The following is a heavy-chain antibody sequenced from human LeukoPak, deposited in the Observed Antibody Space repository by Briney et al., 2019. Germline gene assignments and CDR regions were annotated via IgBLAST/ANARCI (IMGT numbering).Heavy chain of an antibody. CDR3: ARALDNWNDVGGYFDY. V-gene: IGHV1-2*02. Sequence: ASVKVSCKASGYTFTSYYMHWVRQAPGQGLEWMGWINPNSGGTNYAQKFQGRVTMTRDTSISTAYMELSRLRSDDTAVYYCARALDNWNDVGGYFDYWGQGTLVTVSS. CDR1: GYTFTSYY. J-gene: IGHJ4*02. D-gene: IGHD1-1*01. CDR2: INPNSGGT.